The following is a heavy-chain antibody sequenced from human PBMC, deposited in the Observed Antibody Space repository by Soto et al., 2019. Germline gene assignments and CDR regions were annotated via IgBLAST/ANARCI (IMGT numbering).Heavy chain of an antibody. CDR3: ARGVTFRLGMPKYYYYYYMDV. Sequence: ASVKVSCKASGYTFTSYGISWVRQAPGQGLEWMGWISAYNGNTNYAQKLQGRVTMTTDTSTSTAYMELRSLRSDDTAVYYCARGVTFRLGMPKYYYYYYMDVWGKGTTVTVSS. CDR2: ISAYNGNT. J-gene: IGHJ6*03. V-gene: IGHV1-18*01. D-gene: IGHD4-4*01. CDR1: GYTFTSYG.